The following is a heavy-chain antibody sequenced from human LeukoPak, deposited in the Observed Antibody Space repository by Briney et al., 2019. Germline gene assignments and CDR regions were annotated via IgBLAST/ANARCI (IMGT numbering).Heavy chain of an antibody. Sequence: SETLSLTCIVSGGSISSGGYYWSWLRQPPGKGLEWIGYIYSIGSTYYNPSTNYNPSLKSRVTISLDTSKNQFSLRLSSVTAADTAVYYCARSTQGAVAGKFDYWGQGSLVTVSS. CDR3: ARSTQGAVAGKFDY. J-gene: IGHJ4*02. D-gene: IGHD6-19*01. CDR2: IYSIGST. V-gene: IGHV4-61*08. CDR1: GGSISSGGYY.